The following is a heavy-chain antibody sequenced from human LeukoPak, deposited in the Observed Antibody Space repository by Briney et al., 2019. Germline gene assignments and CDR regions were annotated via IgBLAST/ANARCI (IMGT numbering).Heavy chain of an antibody. Sequence: GGSLRLSCAASGFTFSSYWMTWVRQAPGKGLEWVANIKQDGSEKYYVDSVKGRFTISRDNAKNSLYLQMNSLRAGDTAVYYCARDWGGDAFDIWGQGTMVTVSS. CDR2: IKQDGSEK. D-gene: IGHD3-16*01. CDR1: GFTFSSYW. J-gene: IGHJ3*02. V-gene: IGHV3-7*03. CDR3: ARDWGGDAFDI.